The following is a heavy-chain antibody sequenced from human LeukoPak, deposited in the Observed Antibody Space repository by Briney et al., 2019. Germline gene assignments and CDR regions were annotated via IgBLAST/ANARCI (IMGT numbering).Heavy chain of an antibody. CDR3: AKAGDSSGYYPAFYYYMDV. Sequence: GGSLRLSCAASGFTVSNNDMCWVRQAPGKGLEWVSVIYSGGNTNYADSVKGRFIISRDNSENALYLQMNSLRVEDTAVYYCAKAGDSSGYYPAFYYYMDVWSKGTTVTVSS. CDR2: IYSGGNT. J-gene: IGHJ6*03. CDR1: GFTVSNND. V-gene: IGHV3-66*01. D-gene: IGHD3-22*01.